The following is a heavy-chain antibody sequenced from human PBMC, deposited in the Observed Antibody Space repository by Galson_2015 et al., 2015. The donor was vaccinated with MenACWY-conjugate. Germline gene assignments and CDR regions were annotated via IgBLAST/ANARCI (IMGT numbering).Heavy chain of an antibody. CDR3: WGAGYSYGNTFDY. D-gene: IGHD5-18*01. Sequence: SVKVSCKVSGYTLTELSMHWVRQAPGKGLEWMGGFDPEDGETIYAQKFQGRVTMTEDTSTDTAYMELSSLRSEDTAAYYCWGAGYSYGNTFDYWGQGTLVTVSS. V-gene: IGHV1-24*01. J-gene: IGHJ4*02. CDR2: FDPEDGET. CDR1: GYTLTELS.